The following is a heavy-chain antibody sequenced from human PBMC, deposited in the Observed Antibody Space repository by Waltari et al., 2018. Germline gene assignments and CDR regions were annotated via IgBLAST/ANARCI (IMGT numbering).Heavy chain of an antibody. CDR3: ASLRFLEWLSPTDY. Sequence: QVQLVQSGAEVKKPGSSVKVSGKASGGTFSSYTISWVRQAPGQGLEWMGRIIPILGIANYAQKFQGRVTITADKSTSTAYMELSSLRSEDTAVYYCASLRFLEWLSPTDYWGQGTLVTVSS. D-gene: IGHD3-3*01. J-gene: IGHJ4*02. CDR2: IIPILGIA. V-gene: IGHV1-69*02. CDR1: GGTFSSYT.